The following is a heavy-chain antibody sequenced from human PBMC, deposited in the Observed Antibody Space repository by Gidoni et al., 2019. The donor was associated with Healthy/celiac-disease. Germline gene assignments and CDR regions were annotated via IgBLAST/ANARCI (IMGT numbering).Heavy chain of an antibody. Sequence: QVQLQESGPGLVKPSETLSLTCTVSGGSISSYYWSWIRQPPGKGLEWIGYSYYSGSTNYNPSLNSLVTISVDTSKNQFSLKLSSVTAADTAVYYCARVRGGYDSSEGFDYWGQGTLVTVSA. V-gene: IGHV4-59*01. D-gene: IGHD3-16*01. CDR3: ARVRGGYDSSEGFDY. J-gene: IGHJ4*02. CDR1: GGSISSYY. CDR2: SYYSGST.